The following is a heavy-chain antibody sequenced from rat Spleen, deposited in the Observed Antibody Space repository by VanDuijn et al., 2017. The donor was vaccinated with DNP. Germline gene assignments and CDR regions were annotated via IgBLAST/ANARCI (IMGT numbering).Heavy chain of an antibody. D-gene: IGHD1-1*01. V-gene: IGHV5-7*01. CDR2: ISYEGSST. CDR1: GFTFSDYN. CDR3: AKEDYSVTFGN. Sequence: EVQLVESGGGSVQPGRSMKLSCAASGFTFSDYNMAWVRQAPKKGLEWVATISYEGSSTYYRDSVKGRFTISRDNAKSTLYLQMDSLRSEDTATYYCAKEDYSVTFGNWGQGVMVTVSS. J-gene: IGHJ2*01.